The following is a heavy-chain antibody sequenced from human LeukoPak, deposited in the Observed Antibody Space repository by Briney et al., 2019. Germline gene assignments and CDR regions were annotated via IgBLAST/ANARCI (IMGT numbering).Heavy chain of an antibody. D-gene: IGHD2-15*01. CDR3: ARDFKGGGSGAY. J-gene: IGHJ4*02. CDR2: ISSSSSYI. V-gene: IGHV3-21*01. CDR1: GFTFSS. Sequence: NPGGSLRLSCAASGFTFSSMSWVRQAPGKGLEWVSSISSSSSYIYYADSVKGRFTISRDNAKNSLYLQMNSLRAEDTAVYYCARDFKGGGSGAYWGQGTLVTVSS.